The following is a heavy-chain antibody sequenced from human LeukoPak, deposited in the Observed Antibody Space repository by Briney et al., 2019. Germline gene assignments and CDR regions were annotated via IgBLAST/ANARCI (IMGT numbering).Heavy chain of an antibody. CDR1: GFTFDDYA. CDR2: ISGDGGST. D-gene: IGHD4-17*01. CDR3: ATNDYGDYGFLDY. Sequence: GGSLRLSCAASGFTFDDYAMHWVRQAPGKGLEWVSPISGDGGSTYYADSVKGRFTISRDNSKNSLYLQMNSLRTEDAALYYCATNDYGDYGFLDYWGQGTLVTVSS. V-gene: IGHV3-43*02. J-gene: IGHJ4*02.